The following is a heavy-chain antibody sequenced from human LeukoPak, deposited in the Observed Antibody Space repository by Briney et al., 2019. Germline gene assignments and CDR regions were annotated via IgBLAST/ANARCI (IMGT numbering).Heavy chain of an antibody. CDR2: INQVERT. D-gene: IGHD2-15*01. Sequence: PSETLSLTCAVDGGSLTGYSWAWVRQSPGEGLEWIGEINQVERTIYSPSLESRVSISLEASKNQFFVQLTSVAAADTAMYYCTRGRATPSRLFFDYYFMDVWGPGTPVTVSS. CDR3: TRGRATPSRLFFDYYFMDV. CDR1: GGSLTGYS. V-gene: IGHV4-34*01. J-gene: IGHJ6*03.